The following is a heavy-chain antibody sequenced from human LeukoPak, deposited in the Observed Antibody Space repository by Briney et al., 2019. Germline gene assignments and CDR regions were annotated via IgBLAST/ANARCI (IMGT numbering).Heavy chain of an antibody. Sequence: PSETLSLTCTVSGGSISTSSYYWGWIRQPPGKGLECIGNIYYSGSTYYNPSLKSRVTISVDTSKNQFSLKLSSVTAADTAVYYCARGSWQLAEEVYWRQGTLVTVSS. CDR2: IYYSGST. CDR3: ARGSWQLAEEVY. V-gene: IGHV4-39*07. D-gene: IGHD6-6*01. J-gene: IGHJ4*02. CDR1: GGSISTSSYY.